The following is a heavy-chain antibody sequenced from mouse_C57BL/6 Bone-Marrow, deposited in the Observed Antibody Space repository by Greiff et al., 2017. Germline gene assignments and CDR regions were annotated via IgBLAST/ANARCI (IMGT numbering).Heavy chain of an antibody. Sequence: EVKVVESEGGLVQPGSSMKLSCTASGFTFSDYYMAWVRQVPEKGLEWVANINYDGSSTYYLDSLKSRFIISRDNAKNILYLQMSSLKSEDTATYYCARKGDWDDYFDYWGQGTTLTVSS. V-gene: IGHV5-16*01. D-gene: IGHD4-1*01. CDR2: INYDGSST. CDR1: GFTFSDYY. CDR3: ARKGDWDDYFDY. J-gene: IGHJ2*01.